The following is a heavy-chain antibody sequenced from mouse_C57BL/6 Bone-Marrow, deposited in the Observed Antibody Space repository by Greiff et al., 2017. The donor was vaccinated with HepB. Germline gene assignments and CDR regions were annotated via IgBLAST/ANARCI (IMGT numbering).Heavy chain of an antibody. D-gene: IGHD1-1*01. J-gene: IGHJ2*01. V-gene: IGHV1-81*01. CDR3: AREGYYYGSSLGY. Sequence: QVQLKQSGAELARPGASVKLFCKASGYTFTSYGISWVKQRTGQGLEWIGEIYPRSGNTYYNEKFKGKATLTADKSSSTAYMELRSLTSEDSAVYFCAREGYYYGSSLGYWGQGTTLTVSS. CDR2: IYPRSGNT. CDR1: GYTFTSYG.